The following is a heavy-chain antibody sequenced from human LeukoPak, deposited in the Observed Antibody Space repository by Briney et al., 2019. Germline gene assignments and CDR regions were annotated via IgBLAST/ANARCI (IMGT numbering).Heavy chain of an antibody. CDR1: GGPISGYY. CDR3: ARESPASTSRLMDV. J-gene: IGHJ6*03. D-gene: IGHD2-2*01. V-gene: IGHV4-4*07. Sequence: NPSETLSLTCTVSGGPISGYYWSWIRQPAGKGLEWIGRIYTSESTNYNPSLKSRVTMSVDTSKNQFSLKLSSVTAADTAVYYCARESPASTSRLMDVWGKGTTVTVSS. CDR2: IYTSEST.